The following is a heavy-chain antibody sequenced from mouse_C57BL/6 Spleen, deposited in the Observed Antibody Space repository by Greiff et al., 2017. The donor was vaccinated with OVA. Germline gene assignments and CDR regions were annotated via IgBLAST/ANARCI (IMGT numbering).Heavy chain of an antibody. CDR1: GYTFTSYW. D-gene: IGHD2-4*01. CDR3: ARGDYVHYYAMDY. CDR2: IDPSDSET. V-gene: IGHV1-52*01. J-gene: IGHJ4*01. Sequence: QVQLQQPGAELVRPGSSVKLSCKASGYTFTSYWMHWVKQRPIQGLEWIGNIDPSDSETHYNQKFKDKATLTVDKSSSTAYRQLSSLTSEDSAVYYCARGDYVHYYAMDYWGQGTSVTVSS.